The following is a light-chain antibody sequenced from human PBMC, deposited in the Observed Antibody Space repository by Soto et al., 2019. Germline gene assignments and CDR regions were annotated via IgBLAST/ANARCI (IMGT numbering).Light chain of an antibody. Sequence: SYELTQPPSVSVAPGQTARITCGADNIGSESVHWYQQKPGQAPVLVLYDDIDRPSGIPERFSGSNSGSTATLTISGVEAGDEADYYCQVWDSSNEHLVFGAGTKVTVL. CDR1: NIGSES. CDR3: QVWDSSNEHLV. CDR2: DDI. J-gene: IGLJ1*01. V-gene: IGLV3-21*02.